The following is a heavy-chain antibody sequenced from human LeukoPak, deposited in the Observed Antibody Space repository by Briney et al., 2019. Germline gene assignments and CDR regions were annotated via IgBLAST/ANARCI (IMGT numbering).Heavy chain of an antibody. Sequence: GGSLRLSCAASGFTFSSYEMNWVRQAPGKGLEWVSYISSSGSTIYYADSVKGRFTISRDNAKNSLYLQMSSLRAEDTAVYYCATSQGSWPDYFDYWGQGTLVTVSS. D-gene: IGHD6-13*01. V-gene: IGHV3-48*03. J-gene: IGHJ4*02. CDR2: ISSSGSTI. CDR3: ATSQGSWPDYFDY. CDR1: GFTFSSYE.